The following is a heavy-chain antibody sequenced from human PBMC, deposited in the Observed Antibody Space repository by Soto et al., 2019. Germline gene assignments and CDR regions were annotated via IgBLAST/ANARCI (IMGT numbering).Heavy chain of an antibody. J-gene: IGHJ4*02. CDR1: GSTFSTYT. D-gene: IGHD2-15*01. V-gene: IGHV3-30-3*01. Sequence: QVQLVESGGGVVQPGRSLRLSCATSGSTFSTYTMHWVRQAPGKGLEWVAVISFYEGNKYYAASVKGRFTISRDDSTNLLXXQMNSLRAEDTAVYYCARENTVGYCSGGSCYYFDYWGQGTLVTVSS. CDR2: ISFYEGNK. CDR3: ARENTVGYCSGGSCYYFDY.